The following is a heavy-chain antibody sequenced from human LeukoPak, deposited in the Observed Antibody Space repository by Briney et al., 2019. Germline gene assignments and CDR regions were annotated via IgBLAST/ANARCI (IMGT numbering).Heavy chain of an antibody. CDR3: AKDKAPGSWHTPSDF. CDR2: ISDSGDGT. V-gene: IGHV3-23*01. Sequence: GGSLRLSCAASGFTFRTYAMSWVPQAPGKGLEWVSGISDSGDGTYYAESVKGRFTISRDNSKNTVFLQMNSLRADDTAKYYCAKDKAPGSWHTPSDFWGQGTLVTVSS. CDR1: GFTFRTYA. D-gene: IGHD6-13*01. J-gene: IGHJ4*02.